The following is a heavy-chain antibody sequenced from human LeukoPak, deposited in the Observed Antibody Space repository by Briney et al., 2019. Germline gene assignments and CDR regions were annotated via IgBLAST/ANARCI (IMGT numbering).Heavy chain of an antibody. Sequence: PGGSLRLSYAASGFAFSSYEMNWVRQAPGKGLEWFSYISSSGTTIYYADSVKGRFTISRDNAKNSLFLQMNSLRAEDTAIYYCARIGVDTAVLSLYYYYMDVWGKGTTVTISS. D-gene: IGHD5-18*01. CDR2: ISSSGTTI. CDR3: ARIGVDTAVLSLYYYYMDV. V-gene: IGHV3-48*03. J-gene: IGHJ6*03. CDR1: GFAFSSYE.